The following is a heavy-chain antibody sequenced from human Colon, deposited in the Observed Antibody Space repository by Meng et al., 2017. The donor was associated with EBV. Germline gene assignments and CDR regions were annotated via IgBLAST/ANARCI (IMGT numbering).Heavy chain of an antibody. V-gene: IGHV4-61*01. Sequence: GPVFLHPSVPLALTCLLSGDSGAPQPYYWGWIRLPERKGHGSTAYIYYIGGTNTNPSLKSPLTISLDPSKIQFALSLGYVTAADTAVYYCAGVSCRSFDLWGHGTLVTVSS. D-gene: IGHD2-8*01. CDR1: GDSGAPQPYY. CDR3: AGVSCRSFDL. CDR2: IYYIGGT. J-gene: IGHJ2*01.